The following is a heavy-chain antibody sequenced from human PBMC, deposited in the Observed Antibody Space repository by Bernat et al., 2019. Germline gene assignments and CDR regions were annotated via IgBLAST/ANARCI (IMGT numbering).Heavy chain of an antibody. J-gene: IGHJ4*02. CDR3: ARDQGQWTKQDY. D-gene: IGHD6-19*01. Sequence: QVQLVESGGGAVQPGRSLRLSCIASGFTLKTYAMHWVRQALGKGLEWMAAISFDGNNKFHADSVKGRFTISRDNSKNTLYLQMNSLRTEDTAVYYCARDQGQWTKQDYWGQGTLVTVSS. CDR2: ISFDGNNK. CDR1: GFTLKTYA. V-gene: IGHV3-30-3*01.